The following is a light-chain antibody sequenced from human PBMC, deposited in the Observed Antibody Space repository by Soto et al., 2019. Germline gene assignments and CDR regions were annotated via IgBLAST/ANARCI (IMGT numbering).Light chain of an antibody. J-gene: IGLJ1*01. CDR2: DVT. Sequence: QSALTQPASMSGSPGQSITISCTGTNSDVGGYNSVSWYQQHPGKAPKLMIYDVTNRPSGVSRRFSGSKSGNTASLTISGLQAEDAADYYCSSYTTNTTPYVFGTGTKLTVL. CDR3: SSYTTNTTPYV. CDR1: NSDVGGYNS. V-gene: IGLV2-14*01.